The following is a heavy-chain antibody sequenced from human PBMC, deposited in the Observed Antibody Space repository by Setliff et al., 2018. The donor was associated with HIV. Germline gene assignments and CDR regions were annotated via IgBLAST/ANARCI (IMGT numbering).Heavy chain of an antibody. Sequence: SETLSLTCTVYGASISDSNSYWGWIRQPPGKRLEWLGSIYSSGSTSYNPSLSSRLTISVDTSKSHVSLRLSSVTAADTAVYYCARGLGQQLGRFWYFDLWGRGTLVTVSS. D-gene: IGHD6-13*01. V-gene: IGHV4-39*02. CDR3: ARGLGQQLGRFWYFDL. CDR1: GASISDSNSY. CDR2: IYSSGST. J-gene: IGHJ2*01.